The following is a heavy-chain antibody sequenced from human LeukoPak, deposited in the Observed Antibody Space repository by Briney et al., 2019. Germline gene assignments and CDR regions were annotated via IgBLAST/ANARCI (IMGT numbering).Heavy chain of an antibody. D-gene: IGHD5-18*01. CDR3: ARDRIQLWSHDY. J-gene: IGHJ4*02. CDR1: GFTFSGYW. CDR2: IKPDGSDK. Sequence: GGSLRLSCAASGFTFSGYWMSWVRQAPGKGLEWVANIKPDGSDKYYVDSVKGRFTISRENAKNSLYLHMNSLRPADTAVYYCARDRIQLWSHDYWGQGTLVTVSS. V-gene: IGHV3-7*04.